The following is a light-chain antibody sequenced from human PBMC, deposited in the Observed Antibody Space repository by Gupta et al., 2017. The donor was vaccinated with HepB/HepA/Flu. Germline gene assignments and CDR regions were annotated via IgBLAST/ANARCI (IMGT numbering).Light chain of an antibody. CDR3: SSYTSSSTLFV. J-gene: IGLJ1*01. Sequence: SALTQPASVSGSPGPSLPLSRPGTSSDVGGYNYVSWYQQHPGKAPKLMIYDVRNRPSGVSNRFSGSKSGTTASLTVSGLQAEDEADYYCSSYTSSSTLFVFGTGTKVTVL. CDR1: SSDVGGYNY. V-gene: IGLV2-14*01. CDR2: DVR.